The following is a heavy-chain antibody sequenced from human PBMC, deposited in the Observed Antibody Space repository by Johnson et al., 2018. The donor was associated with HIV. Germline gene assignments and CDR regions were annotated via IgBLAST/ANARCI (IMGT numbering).Heavy chain of an antibody. CDR1: GFTFNDHY. J-gene: IGHJ3*02. V-gene: IGHV3-9*01. Sequence: CAASGFTFNDHYMSWIRQAPGKGLEWVSYISWNSGSIGYADSVKGRFTISRDNSKNSLYLQMNSLRAEDTALYYCAKDRAVAGYDAFDIWGQGTMVTVSS. CDR3: AKDRAVAGYDAFDI. D-gene: IGHD6-19*01. CDR2: ISWNSGSI.